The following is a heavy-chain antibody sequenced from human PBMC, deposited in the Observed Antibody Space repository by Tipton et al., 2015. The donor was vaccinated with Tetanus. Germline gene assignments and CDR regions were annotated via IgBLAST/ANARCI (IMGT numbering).Heavy chain of an antibody. CDR3: ARVWADPGGYYYYGMDV. D-gene: IGHD1-26*01. CDR2: IWYDGSNK. V-gene: IGHV3-33*01. CDR1: GFTFSSYG. J-gene: IGHJ6*02. Sequence: SLRLSCAASGFTFSSYGMHWVRQTPGKGLEWVAVIWYDGSNKYYADSVKGRFTISRDNSKNTLYLQMNSLRAEDTAVYYCARVWADPGGYYYYGMDVWGQGTTVTVSS.